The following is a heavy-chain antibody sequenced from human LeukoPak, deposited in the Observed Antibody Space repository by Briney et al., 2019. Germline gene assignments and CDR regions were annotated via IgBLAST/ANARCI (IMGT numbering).Heavy chain of an antibody. J-gene: IGHJ3*02. Sequence: SQTLSLTCTVSGGSISSGDYYWSWIRQPPGKGLEWIGYIYYSGSTNYNPSLKSRVTISVDTSKNQFSLKLSSVTAADTAVYYCARTHDSSGYYYAFDIWGQGTMVTVSS. CDR3: ARTHDSSGYYYAFDI. V-gene: IGHV4-61*08. D-gene: IGHD3-22*01. CDR2: IYYSGST. CDR1: GGSISSGDYY.